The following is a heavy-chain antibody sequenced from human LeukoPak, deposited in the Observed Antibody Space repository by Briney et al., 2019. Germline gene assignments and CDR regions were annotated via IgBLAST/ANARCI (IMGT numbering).Heavy chain of an antibody. J-gene: IGHJ5*02. CDR1: GYSFTSYW. CDR2: IYPGDSDT. D-gene: IGHD2-2*01. CDR3: ARRRLGYCSSTSCHNWFDP. Sequence: GESLKISCKGSGYSFTSYWIGWVRQMPGKGLDWMGIIYPGDSDTRYSPSSQGQVTISADKSISTAYLQWSSLKASDTAMYYCARRRLGYCSSTSCHNWFDPWGQGTLVTVSS. V-gene: IGHV5-51*01.